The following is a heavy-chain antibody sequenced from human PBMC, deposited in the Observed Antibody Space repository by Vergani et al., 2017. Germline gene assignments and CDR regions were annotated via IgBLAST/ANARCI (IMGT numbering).Heavy chain of an antibody. CDR1: GFTFNRYG. V-gene: IGHV3-30*02. Sequence: QVQLVQSGGGVVQPGGSLRLSCVASGFTFNRYGMQWVRQAPGKGLEWVEYVFFDGSNEYYADSVKGRFIVSRDNSNDALYLQMNSLRTDETAVYYCAIGLAYGHEGSFALWGQGSVVTVSS. CDR2: VFFDGSNE. CDR3: AIGLAYGHEGSFAL. D-gene: IGHD2-15*01. J-gene: IGHJ4*02.